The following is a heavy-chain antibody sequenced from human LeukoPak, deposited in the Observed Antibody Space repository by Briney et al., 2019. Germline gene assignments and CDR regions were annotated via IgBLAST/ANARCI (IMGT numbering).Heavy chain of an antibody. CDR1: GFTFSSCW. V-gene: IGHV3-7*01. J-gene: IGHJ6*03. CDR2: IKQDGSEK. D-gene: IGHD6-6*01. Sequence: GGSLRLSCAASGFTFSSCWMSWVRQAPGKGLEWVANIKQDGSEKYYVDSVKGRFTISRDNAKNSLYLQMNSLGAEDTAVYYCARAGSSSPRSGGYYYYYMDVWGKGTTVTVSS. CDR3: ARAGSSSPRSGGYYYYYMDV.